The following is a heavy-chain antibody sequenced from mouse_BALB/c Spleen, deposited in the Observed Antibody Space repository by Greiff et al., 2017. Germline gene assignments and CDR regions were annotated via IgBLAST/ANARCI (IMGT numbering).Heavy chain of an antibody. CDR1: GYTFTSYW. V-gene: IGHV1-69*02. D-gene: IGHD1-1*01. J-gene: IGHJ3*01. Sequence: VQLQQPGAELVRPGASVKLSCKASGYTFTSYWINWVKQRPGQGLEWIGNIYPSDSYTNYNQKFKDKDTLTVDKSSSTAYMQLSSPTSEDSAVYNWTRDYGSRVDYWGQGTLVTVSA. CDR2: IYPSDSYT. CDR3: TRDYGSRVDY.